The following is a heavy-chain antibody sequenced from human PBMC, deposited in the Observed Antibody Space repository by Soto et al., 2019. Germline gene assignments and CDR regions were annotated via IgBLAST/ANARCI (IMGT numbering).Heavy chain of an antibody. J-gene: IGHJ3*02. Sequence: EVQLVESGGGLVKPGESLRLSCAASGFTFSNYNIYWVRQAPGKGLEWVSSIRSRSIDMYYADSVKGRFTISRDDAKNSLSLQMNGLRAEDTAVYFCVRESYPAKAFDIWGQGTMVTVSS. V-gene: IGHV3-21*01. CDR3: VRESYPAKAFDI. CDR1: GFTFSNYN. D-gene: IGHD2-2*01. CDR2: IRSRSIDM.